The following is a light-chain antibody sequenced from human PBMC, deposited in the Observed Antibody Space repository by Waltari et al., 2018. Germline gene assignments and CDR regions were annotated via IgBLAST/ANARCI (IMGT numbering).Light chain of an antibody. Sequence: DIQMTQSPSSLSASVGDRVTITCRASQSVNNYLHWYQQNAGKAPKLLIYGASSLHSGVPSRFSGGGSGTDFTLTISGLQAEDFATYYCEQGYVTPRTFGQGTKLEI. V-gene: IGKV1-39*01. CDR3: EQGYVTPRT. CDR2: GAS. CDR1: QSVNNY. J-gene: IGKJ2*01.